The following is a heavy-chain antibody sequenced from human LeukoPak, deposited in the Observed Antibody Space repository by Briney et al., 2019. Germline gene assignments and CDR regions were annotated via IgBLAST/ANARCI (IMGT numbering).Heavy chain of an antibody. CDR2: IIPILGIA. Sequence: SVKVSCKASGGTFSSYAISWVRQAPGQGLEWMGRIIPILGIANYAQKFQGRVTITADKPTSTAYMELSSLRSEDTAVYYCARDNGYSYGGYNFDYWGQGTLVTVSS. D-gene: IGHD5-18*01. CDR1: GGTFSSYA. V-gene: IGHV1-69*04. J-gene: IGHJ4*02. CDR3: ARDNGYSYGGYNFDY.